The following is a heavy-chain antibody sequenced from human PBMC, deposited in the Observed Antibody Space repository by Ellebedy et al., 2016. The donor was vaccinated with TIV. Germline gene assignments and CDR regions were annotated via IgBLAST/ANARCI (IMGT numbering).Heavy chain of an antibody. J-gene: IGHJ4*02. CDR3: ATTYSITMVRGNRNLDY. D-gene: IGHD3-10*01. Sequence: GESLKISCAASGFTFSSYGMHWVRQAPGKGLEWVAVIWYDGSNKYYADSVKGRFTISRDNSKNTLYLQMNSLRAEDTAMYYCATTYSITMVRGNRNLDYWGQGILVTVSS. CDR1: GFTFSSYG. V-gene: IGHV3-33*01. CDR2: IWYDGSNK.